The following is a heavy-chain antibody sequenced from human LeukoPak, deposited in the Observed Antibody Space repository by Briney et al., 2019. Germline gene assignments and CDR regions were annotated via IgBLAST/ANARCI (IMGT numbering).Heavy chain of an antibody. Sequence: PGGSLKISCQGSGSSFTSYWIGWVRQVPGKGLERMGIIYPGDSDTRYSPSFQGQVTISADKSIRTACLQRSSLKASDTAMFYCARSLWFGEFPMDYWGQGTLVTVSS. V-gene: IGHV5-51*01. J-gene: IGHJ4*02. CDR3: ARSLWFGEFPMDY. CDR2: IYPGDSDT. CDR1: GSSFTSYW. D-gene: IGHD3-10*01.